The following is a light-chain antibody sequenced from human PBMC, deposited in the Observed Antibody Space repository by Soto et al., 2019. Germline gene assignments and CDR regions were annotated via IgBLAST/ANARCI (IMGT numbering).Light chain of an antibody. CDR1: QTVSSN. J-gene: IGKJ5*01. CDR3: QQYNNWPIT. V-gene: IGKV3-15*01. Sequence: ERVMTQSPATLSVSPGERATLSCRASQTVSSNLAWYQQKPGQAPRLLIYGASTRATGIPARFSGSGSATEFTLTISSLQSEDFAVYYCQQYNNWPITFGQGTRLEVK. CDR2: GAS.